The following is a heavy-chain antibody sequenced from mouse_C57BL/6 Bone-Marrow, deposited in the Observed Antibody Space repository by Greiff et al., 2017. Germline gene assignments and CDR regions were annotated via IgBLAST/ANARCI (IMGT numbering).Heavy chain of an antibody. CDR1: GFNIKDDY. J-gene: IGHJ3*01. V-gene: IGHV14-4*01. CDR2: IDPENGDT. Sequence: VQLQQSGAELVRPGASVKLSCTASGFNIKDDYMHWVKQRPEQGLEWIGWIDPENGDTEYASKFQGKATITADTSSHTAYLQLSSLTSEDTAVYYCTDWEGAYWGQGTLVTVSA. D-gene: IGHD4-1*01. CDR3: TDWEGAY.